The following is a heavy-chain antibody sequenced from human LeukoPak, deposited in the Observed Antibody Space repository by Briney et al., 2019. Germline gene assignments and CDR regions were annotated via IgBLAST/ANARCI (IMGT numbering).Heavy chain of an antibody. CDR2: ISGSGGST. Sequence: GGSLRLSCAPSGFTFTSYAVSWVRQAPGKGLEWVSDISGSGGSTYYADYVKGRFTISRDNSKNTLYLQMNSLRAEDTAVYYCAKDPSITIFGVVSPTATSIDYWGQGTLVTVSS. CDR1: GFTFTSYA. V-gene: IGHV3-23*01. CDR3: AKDPSITIFGVVSPTATSIDY. J-gene: IGHJ4*02. D-gene: IGHD3-3*01.